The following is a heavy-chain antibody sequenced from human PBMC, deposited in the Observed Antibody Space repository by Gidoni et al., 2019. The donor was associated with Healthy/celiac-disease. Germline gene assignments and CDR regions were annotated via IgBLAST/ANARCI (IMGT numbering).Heavy chain of an antibody. Sequence: AMHWVRQASGKGLAWVGRIRSKANSYATAYAASVKGRFTISRDDSKNTAYLQMNSLKTEDTAVYYCTRLATIGFDPWGQGTLVTVSS. D-gene: IGHD1-26*01. V-gene: IGHV3-73*01. CDR2: IRSKANSYAT. J-gene: IGHJ5*02. CDR1: A. CDR3: TRLATIGFDP.